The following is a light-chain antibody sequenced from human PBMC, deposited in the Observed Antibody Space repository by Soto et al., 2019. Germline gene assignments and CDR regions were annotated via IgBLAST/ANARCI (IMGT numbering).Light chain of an antibody. CDR2: GNS. V-gene: IGLV1-40*01. J-gene: IGLJ3*02. Sequence: QSVLTQPPSVSGAPGQRVTISCTGSGAGYDVHWYQQLPGTAPKILIYGNSNRPSGVPDRFSGSKSGTSASLAITGLQAEDEADYYCQSYDSSLSGVFGGGTKLTVL. CDR1: GAGYD. CDR3: QSYDSSLSGV.